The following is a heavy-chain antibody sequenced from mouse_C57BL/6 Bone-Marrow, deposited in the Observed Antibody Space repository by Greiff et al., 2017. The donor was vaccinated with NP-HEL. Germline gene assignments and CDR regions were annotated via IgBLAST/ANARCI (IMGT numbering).Heavy chain of an antibody. CDR2: IYPRDGST. D-gene: IGHD2-14*01. J-gene: IGHJ3*01. V-gene: IGHV1-78*01. Sequence: VQLQQPDAELVKPGASVKISCKVSGYTFTDHTIHWMKQRPEQGLEWIGYIYPRDGSTKYNEKFKGKATLTADKSSSTAYMHLNSLASEDAAVDLCAGGLEVLRSWFGCWGQGARVTVS. CDR1: GYTFTDHT. CDR3: AGGLEVLRSWFGC.